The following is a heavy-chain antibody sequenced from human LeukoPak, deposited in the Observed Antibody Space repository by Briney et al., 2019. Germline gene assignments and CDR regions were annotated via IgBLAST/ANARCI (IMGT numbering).Heavy chain of an antibody. J-gene: IGHJ3*02. D-gene: IGHD3-22*01. CDR2: IYYSGST. V-gene: IGHV4-59*01. CDR3: ARETYYYDSSGYSPAFDI. CDR1: GGSFSGYY. Sequence: SETLSLTCAFYGGSFSGYYWSWIRQPPGKGLEWIGYIYYSGSTNYNPSLKSRVTISVDASKNQFSLKLSSVTAADTAVYYCARETYYYDSSGYSPAFDIWGQGTMVTVSS.